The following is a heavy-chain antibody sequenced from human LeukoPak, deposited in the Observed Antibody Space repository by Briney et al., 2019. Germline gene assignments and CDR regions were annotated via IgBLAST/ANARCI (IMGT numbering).Heavy chain of an antibody. CDR3: ARDPGGYSYGTRV. CDR2: IYSGGST. D-gene: IGHD5-18*01. CDR1: GFTVSSNY. J-gene: IGHJ4*02. Sequence: GGSLRLSCAASGFTVSSNYMSWVRQAPGKGLEWVSVIYSGGSTYYADSVKGRFTISRDNSKNTLYLQMNSLRAEDTAVYYCARDPGGYSYGTRVWGQGTLVTVSS. V-gene: IGHV3-66*01.